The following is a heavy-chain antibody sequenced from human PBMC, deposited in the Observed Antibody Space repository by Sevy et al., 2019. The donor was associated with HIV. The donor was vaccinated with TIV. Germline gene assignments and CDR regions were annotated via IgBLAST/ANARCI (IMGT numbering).Heavy chain of an antibody. CDR1: GFPFSSYA. D-gene: IGHD2-2*01. CDR2: ISGRGTTT. CDR3: AKDRVAVVGDAFDS. V-gene: IGHV3-23*01. Sequence: GGSLRLSCAASGFPFSSYAMSWVRQAPGKGLEWVSGISGRGTTTYYADSVKGRFTISRDNSKNTLYLQMNSLRSEDTAIYYCAKDRVAVVGDAFDSWGQGTMVTVSS. J-gene: IGHJ3*02.